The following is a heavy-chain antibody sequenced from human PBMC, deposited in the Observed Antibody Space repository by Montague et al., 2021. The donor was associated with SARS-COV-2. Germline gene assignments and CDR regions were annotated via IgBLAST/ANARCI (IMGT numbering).Heavy chain of an antibody. Sequence: TLSLTCTVSGGSISSARYYWSWIRQPAGKGLEWIGHMYSTVTTNYNPSLKSRVTISVDLSKNQFSLKMTSVTAADTAVYYCARDPRDYCWFDPWGQGTLVTVSS. CDR2: MYSTVTT. V-gene: IGHV4-61*09. D-gene: IGHD4-17*01. J-gene: IGHJ5*02. CDR3: ARDPRDYCWFDP. CDR1: GGSISSARYY.